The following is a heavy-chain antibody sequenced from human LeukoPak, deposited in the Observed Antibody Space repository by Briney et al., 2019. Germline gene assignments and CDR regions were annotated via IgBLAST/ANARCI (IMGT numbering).Heavy chain of an antibody. CDR2: INHGGST. V-gene: IGHV4-34*01. CDR3: ARHASSGYSSSFYYYYYYMDV. J-gene: IGHJ6*03. D-gene: IGHD6-13*01. Sequence: SETLSLTCAVYGGSFSSHYWAWIRQPPGKGPEWIAEINHGGSTNYNPSLKSRVTISVDTPKKQFSLKLISVTAADTAVYYCARHASSGYSSSFYYYYYYMDVWGKGTTVTVPS. CDR1: GGSFSSHY.